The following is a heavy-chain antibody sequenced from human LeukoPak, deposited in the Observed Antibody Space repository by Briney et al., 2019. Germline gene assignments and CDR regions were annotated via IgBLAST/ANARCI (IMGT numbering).Heavy chain of an antibody. D-gene: IGHD1-1*01. CDR2: ISRSSSTI. Sequence: GGSLRLSCAASGFSFSTCEMIWVRQAPGKGPEWTSYISRSSSTIYYADSVKGRFTISRDNAKNSLFLQMNSLRAEDTAVYFCAREMPTTYYFDYWGQGTLVTVSS. J-gene: IGHJ4*02. CDR1: GFSFSTCE. V-gene: IGHV3-48*03. CDR3: AREMPTTYYFDY.